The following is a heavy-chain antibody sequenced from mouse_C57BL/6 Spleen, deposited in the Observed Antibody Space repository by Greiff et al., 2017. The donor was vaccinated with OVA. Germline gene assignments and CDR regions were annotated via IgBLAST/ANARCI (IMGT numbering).Heavy chain of an antibody. CDR3: ARTAQATSFAY. Sequence: VKLVESGPGLVQPSQSLSITCTVSGFSLTSYGVHWVRQSPGKGLEWLGVIWSGGSTDYNAAFISRLSLSKDNSKSQVFFKMNSLQADDTAIYYCARTAQATSFAYWGQGTLVTVSA. V-gene: IGHV2-2*01. CDR1: GFSLTSYG. CDR2: IWSGGST. D-gene: IGHD3-2*02. J-gene: IGHJ3*01.